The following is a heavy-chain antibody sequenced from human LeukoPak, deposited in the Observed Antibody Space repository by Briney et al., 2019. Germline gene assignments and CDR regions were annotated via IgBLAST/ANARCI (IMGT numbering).Heavy chain of an antibody. D-gene: IGHD2-15*01. CDR2: IYPGDSDT. Sequence: GESLKISCKGSGYSFTSYWIGWVRQMPGKGLEWMGIIYPGDSDTRYSPSFQGQVTISADKSISTAYLQWSSLKASDTAMYYCARPRWDGGGSGAFDIWGQGTMVTVSS. V-gene: IGHV5-51*01. CDR1: GYSFTSYW. CDR3: ARPRWDGGGSGAFDI. J-gene: IGHJ3*02.